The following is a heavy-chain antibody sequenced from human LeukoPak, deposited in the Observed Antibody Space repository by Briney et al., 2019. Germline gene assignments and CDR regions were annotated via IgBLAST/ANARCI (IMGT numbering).Heavy chain of an antibody. CDR1: GGSISSSNW. CDR3: ARDGYYDILTGGRGGFDP. V-gene: IGHV4-4*02. CDR2: IYHSGST. J-gene: IGHJ5*02. Sequence: SGTLSLTCAVSGGSISSSNWWSWVRQPPGKGLEWIGEIYHSGSTNYNPSLKSRVTISVDESKNQFSLKLSSVTAADTAVYYCARDGYYDILTGGRGGFDPWGQGTLVTVSS. D-gene: IGHD3-9*01.